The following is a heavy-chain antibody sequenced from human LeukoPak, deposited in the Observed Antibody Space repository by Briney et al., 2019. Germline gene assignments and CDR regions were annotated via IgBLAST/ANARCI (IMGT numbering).Heavy chain of an antibody. CDR2: IIPIFGTA. Sequence: SVNVSCKASGGTFSSYAISWVRQAPGQGLEWMGGIIPIFGTANYAQKFQGRVTITADESTSTAYMELSSLRSEDTAVYYCAREVRYYDFWSGYSTRSFDYWGQGTLVTVSS. J-gene: IGHJ4*02. V-gene: IGHV1-69*13. CDR1: GGTFSSYA. CDR3: AREVRYYDFWSGYSTRSFDY. D-gene: IGHD3-3*01.